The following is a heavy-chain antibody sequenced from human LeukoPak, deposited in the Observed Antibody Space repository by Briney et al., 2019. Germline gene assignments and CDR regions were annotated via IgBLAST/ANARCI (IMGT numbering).Heavy chain of an antibody. CDR3: ARGRLMYYYDSPGGGAFDI. V-gene: IGHV1-46*01. CDR2: INPSGGST. CDR1: GYTFTSYY. Sequence: ASVKVPCKASGYTFTSYYIHWVRQAPGQGLEWMGIINPSGGSTSYAQKFQGRVTMTRDTSTSTVYMELSRLRSDDTALYCCARGRLMYYYDSPGGGAFDIWGQGTMVTVSS. J-gene: IGHJ3*02. D-gene: IGHD3-22*01.